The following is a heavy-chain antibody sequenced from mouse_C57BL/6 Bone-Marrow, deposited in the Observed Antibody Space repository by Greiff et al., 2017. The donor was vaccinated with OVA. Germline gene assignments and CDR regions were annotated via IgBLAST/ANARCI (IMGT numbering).Heavy chain of an antibody. Sequence: QVQLQQSGAELVRPGASVTLSCKASGYTFTDYEMHWVKQTPVHGLEWIGAIDPETGGTAYNQKFKGKAILTADKSSSTAYMELRSLTSEDSAVYYCTRVPIYYYGSSSVDYWGQGTTLTVSS. CDR2: IDPETGGT. CDR3: TRVPIYYYGSSSVDY. J-gene: IGHJ2*01. V-gene: IGHV1-15*01. D-gene: IGHD1-1*01. CDR1: GYTFTDYE.